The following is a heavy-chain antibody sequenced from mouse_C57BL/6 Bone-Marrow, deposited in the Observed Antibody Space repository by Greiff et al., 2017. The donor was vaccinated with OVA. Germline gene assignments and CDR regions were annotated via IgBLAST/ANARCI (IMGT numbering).Heavy chain of an antibody. D-gene: IGHD3-3*01. V-gene: IGHV1-76*01. J-gene: IGHJ4*01. CDR2: IYPGSGNT. CDR1: GYTFTDYY. Sequence: QVQLQQSGAELVRPGASVKLSCKASGYTFTDYYINWVKQRPGQGLEWIARIYPGSGNTYYNEKFKGKATLTAEKSSSTAYMQLSSLTSEDSAVYFCARREDGTSYAMDYWGQGTSVTVSS. CDR3: ARREDGTSYAMDY.